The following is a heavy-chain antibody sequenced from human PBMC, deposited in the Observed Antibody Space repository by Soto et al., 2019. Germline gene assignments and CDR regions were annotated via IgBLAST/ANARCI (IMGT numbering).Heavy chain of an antibody. J-gene: IGHJ5*02. CDR1: GGSISSSSYY. V-gene: IGHV4-39*01. CDR2: IYYSGST. Sequence: QLQLQESGPGLVKPSETLSLTCTVSGGSISSSSYYWGWIRQPPGKGLEWIGSIYYSGSTYYNPSLKSRVTISVDTSKNQFSLKLSSVTAADTAVYYCARHSHIMITFGGVIVTYKNWFDPWGQGTLVTVSS. D-gene: IGHD3-16*02. CDR3: ARHSHIMITFGGVIVTYKNWFDP.